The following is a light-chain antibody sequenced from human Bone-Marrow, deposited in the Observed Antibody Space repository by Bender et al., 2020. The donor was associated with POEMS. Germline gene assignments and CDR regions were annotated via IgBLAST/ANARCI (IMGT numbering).Light chain of an antibody. CDR3: QTWGTGMV. V-gene: IGLV4-69*01. Sequence: QLVLTQSPSASASLGASVRLTCTLSSGHSSNAVAWHQQRPEKGPRYLMKLNSDGSHTKGDGIPDRFSGSSSGAERYLTISSLQSEDEADYYCQTWGTGMVFGGGTKLTVL. J-gene: IGLJ2*01. CDR1: SGHSSNA. CDR2: LNSDGSH.